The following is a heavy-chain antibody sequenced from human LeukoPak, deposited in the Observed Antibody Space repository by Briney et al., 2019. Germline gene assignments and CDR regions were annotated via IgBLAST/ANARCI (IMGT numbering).Heavy chain of an antibody. J-gene: IGHJ6*04. D-gene: IGHD6-19*01. Sequence: SETLSLTCGVSGGSFSSHYWTWIRQPPGKGLEWIGEINPRGSTNYNPSLENRVTVSADTSRNQLSLSLTSVTAADSAVYFCARGLRQGSAWSWGPKEKSYQYMDVWGTGTTVIVSS. V-gene: IGHV4-34*01. CDR3: ARGLRQGSAWSWGPKEKSYQYMDV. CDR2: INPRGST. CDR1: GGSFSSHY.